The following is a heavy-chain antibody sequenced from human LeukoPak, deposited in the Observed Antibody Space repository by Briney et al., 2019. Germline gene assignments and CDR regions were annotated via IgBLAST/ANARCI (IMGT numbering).Heavy chain of an antibody. V-gene: IGHV4-59*01. CDR2: IYYSET. CDR1: GGSISSYY. Sequence: SETLSLTCTVSGGSISSYYWSWIRQPPGKGLEWIGYIYYSETNSNPSLKSRVTVSVDTSKNQFSLKMTSVTAADTAVYYCARSKWLAPGFDYWGQGTLVTVSS. D-gene: IGHD6-19*01. J-gene: IGHJ4*02. CDR3: ARSKWLAPGFDY.